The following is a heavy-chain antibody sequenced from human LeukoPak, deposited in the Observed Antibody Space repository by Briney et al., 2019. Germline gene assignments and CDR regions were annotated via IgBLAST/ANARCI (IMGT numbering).Heavy chain of an antibody. CDR1: GGSLSSYY. Sequence: SETLSLTCTVSGGSLSSYYWSWIRQPPGKGLEWIGRMYIGGRTSYNPSLKSRVTISLGTSENQFTLKLTSVTAADTAVYYCAREGIAVSGTYYYYYMDVWGQGTTATVS. CDR3: AREGIAVSGTYYYYYMDV. CDR2: MYIGGRT. D-gene: IGHD6-19*01. V-gene: IGHV4-4*08. J-gene: IGHJ6*03.